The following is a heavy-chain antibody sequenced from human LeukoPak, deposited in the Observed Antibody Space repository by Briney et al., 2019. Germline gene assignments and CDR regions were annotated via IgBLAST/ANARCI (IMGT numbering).Heavy chain of an antibody. D-gene: IGHD3-22*01. CDR2: INHSGST. V-gene: IGHV4-34*01. J-gene: IGHJ4*02. Sequence: SETLSLTCAVYGGSFSGYYWSWIRQPPGKGLEWIGEINHSGSTYYNPSLKSRVTISVDTSKNQFSLKLSPVTAADTAVYYCASQRDYYDSSGYFPFDYWGQGTLVTVSS. CDR1: GGSFSGYY. CDR3: ASQRDYYDSSGYFPFDY.